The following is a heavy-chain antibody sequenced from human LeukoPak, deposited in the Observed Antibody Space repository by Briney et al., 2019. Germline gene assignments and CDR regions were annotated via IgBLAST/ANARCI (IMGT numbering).Heavy chain of an antibody. D-gene: IGHD3-22*01. CDR1: GGTFSSYA. Sequence: SVMVSCKASGGTFSSYAISWERQAPGQGLEWMGRIIPIFGTANYAQKFQGRVTITTDESTSTAYMELSSLRSEDTAVYYCARDPLRGSYYYDSSGYLSYQHWGQGTLVTVSS. V-gene: IGHV1-69*05. CDR3: ARDPLRGSYYYDSSGYLSYQH. CDR2: IIPIFGTA. J-gene: IGHJ1*01.